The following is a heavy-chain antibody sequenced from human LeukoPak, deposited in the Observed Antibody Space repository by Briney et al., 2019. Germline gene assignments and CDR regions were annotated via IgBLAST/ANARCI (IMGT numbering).Heavy chain of an antibody. CDR2: VDNSGRNT. CDR3: ACLRGPSDY. CDR1: GFTFGSYG. Sequence: GGSLRLSCEASGFTFGSYGMGWVRQAPGKGLEWVSGVDNSGRNTYYGDSVKGRFTISRDNTKNSLYLQMDSLTADDTAVYFRACLRGPSDYWGQGTLVTVSS. D-gene: IGHD4-17*01. V-gene: IGHV3-23*01. J-gene: IGHJ4*02.